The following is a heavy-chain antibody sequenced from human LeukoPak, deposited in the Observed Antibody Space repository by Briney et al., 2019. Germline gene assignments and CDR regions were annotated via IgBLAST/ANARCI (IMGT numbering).Heavy chain of an antibody. CDR1: GGSISRYY. V-gene: IGHV4-59*01. J-gene: IGHJ4*02. D-gene: IGHD6-6*01. CDR2: IDDSGNT. Sequence: SETLSLTCTVSGGSISRYYWSWIRRPPGKGLEWIGYIDDSGNTNYNPSLKSRVTISVDTSKNQFSLKLSSVTAADTAVYYCARDRIPPYSSSSGFDYWGQGTLVTVSS. CDR3: ARDRIPPYSSSSGFDY.